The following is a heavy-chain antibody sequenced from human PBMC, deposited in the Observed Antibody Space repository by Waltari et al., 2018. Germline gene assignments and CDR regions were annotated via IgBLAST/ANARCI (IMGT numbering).Heavy chain of an antibody. CDR2: SSFISTTI. J-gene: IGHJ4*02. CDR1: AFMFSDFT. Sequence: EVQLVESGGGLVPPGGSRRLSCAASAFMFSDFTMTWVRQAPGTGLGWLVYSSFISTTISYADSAKGRLTISRDNAKNSLYLQMNSLRAEDTAVYYCARDLDKYGHCTPNDYWGQGTLVTVSS. D-gene: IGHD2-21*01. CDR3: ARDLDKYGHCTPNDY. V-gene: IGHV3-48*04.